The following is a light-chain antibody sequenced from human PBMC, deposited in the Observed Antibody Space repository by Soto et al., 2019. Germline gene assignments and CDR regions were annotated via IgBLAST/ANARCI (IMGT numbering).Light chain of an antibody. V-gene: IGKV1-27*01. J-gene: IGKJ4*01. CDR1: QGISNY. CDR2: AAS. CDR3: QKYNSAPLT. Sequence: IPLTPLSSSLSDTVRNRGTITWPASQGISNYLAWYQQKPGKVPKLLIYAASTLQSGVPSRFSGSGSGTDFTLTISSLQPEDVASYYCQKYNSAPLTFGGGTKVDIK.